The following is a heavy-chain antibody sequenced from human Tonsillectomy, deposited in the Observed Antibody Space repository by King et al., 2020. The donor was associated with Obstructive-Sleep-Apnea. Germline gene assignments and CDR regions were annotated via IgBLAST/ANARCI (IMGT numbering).Heavy chain of an antibody. V-gene: IGHV4-30-4*01. D-gene: IGHD5-24*01. CDR1: GGSISSGDYY. CDR2: IYYSGST. J-gene: IGHJ4*02. Sequence: VQLQESGPGLVKPSQNLSLTCTVSGGSISSGDYYWNWIRQPPGKGLEWIGYIYYSGSTYYNPSLKSRVTISLDTSKNQFSLKVNSMTDADTAVYYCARKGKWLQSLPFDYWGQGTLVTVSA. CDR3: ARKGKWLQSLPFDY.